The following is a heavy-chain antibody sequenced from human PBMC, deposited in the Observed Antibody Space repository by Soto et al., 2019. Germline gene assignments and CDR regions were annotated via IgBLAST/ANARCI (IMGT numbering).Heavy chain of an antibody. CDR3: ASVTVGYCSGGSCYSQAFDI. Sequence: QVQLVQSGAEVKKPGASVKVSCKASGYTFTSYGISWVRQAPGQGLEWMGWISAYNGNTNYAQKLQGRVTMTTDTSTSPAYMELRSLRADDTAVYYCASVTVGYCSGGSCYSQAFDIWGQGTMVTVSS. CDR1: GYTFTSYG. V-gene: IGHV1-18*01. D-gene: IGHD2-15*01. CDR2: ISAYNGNT. J-gene: IGHJ3*02.